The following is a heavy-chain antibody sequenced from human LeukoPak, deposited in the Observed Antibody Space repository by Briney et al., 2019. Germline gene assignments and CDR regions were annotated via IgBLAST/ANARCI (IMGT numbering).Heavy chain of an antibody. V-gene: IGHV1-2*02. D-gene: IGHD2-2*01. CDR2: TNPNNGGT. Sequence: ASVTVSCKASGYTFTGYYIHWVRQAPGQGLEWMGWTNPNNGGTNYAQKFQGRVTMTRDTSISTAYMELTRLRSDDTAVYYCARDSCSIASCPFFGYWGQGTLFTVSS. J-gene: IGHJ4*02. CDR1: GYTFTGYY. CDR3: ARDSCSIASCPFFGY.